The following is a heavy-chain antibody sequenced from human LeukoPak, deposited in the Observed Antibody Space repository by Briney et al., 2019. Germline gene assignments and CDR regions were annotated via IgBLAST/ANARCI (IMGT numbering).Heavy chain of an antibody. V-gene: IGHV1-8*02. CDR3: ARGAPSYGYFDY. D-gene: IGHD5-18*01. CDR2: MNPNSGNT. J-gene: IGHJ4*02. Sequence: ASVKVSCKASGGTFSSYAINWVRQATGQGLEWMGWMNPNSGNTGYAQKFQGRVTMTRNTSISTAYMELSSLRSEDTAVYYCARGAPSYGYFDYWGQGTLVTVSS. CDR1: GGTFSSYA.